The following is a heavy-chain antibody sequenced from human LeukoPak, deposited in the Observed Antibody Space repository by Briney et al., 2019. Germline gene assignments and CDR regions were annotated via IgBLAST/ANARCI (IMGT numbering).Heavy chain of an antibody. D-gene: IGHD2-15*01. J-gene: IGHJ4*02. CDR3: AKSPLPYCSGGRCYFDY. Sequence: GGSLRLSCAASGFTFSSYAMSWVRQAPGKGLEWVSGISGSGGSAYYADSVKGRFTISRDNSKNTLYLQMNSLRAEETAVYYCAKSPLPYCSGGRCYFDYWGQGTLVTVSS. CDR2: ISGSGGSA. CDR1: GFTFSSYA. V-gene: IGHV3-23*01.